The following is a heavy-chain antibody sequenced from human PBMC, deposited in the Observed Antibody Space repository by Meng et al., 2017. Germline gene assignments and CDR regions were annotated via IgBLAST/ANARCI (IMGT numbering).Heavy chain of an antibody. Sequence: QRERSGGEGKQPGASGKVSCKASGYTFTGYYMHWVRQAPGQGLEWMGRINPNSGGTNYAQKFQGRVTMTRDTSISTAYMELSRLRSDDTAVYYCARMNYGSGSRRLDYWGQGTLVTVSS. CDR1: GYTFTGYY. CDR3: ARMNYGSGSRRLDY. V-gene: IGHV1-2*06. J-gene: IGHJ4*02. CDR2: INPNSGGT. D-gene: IGHD3-10*01.